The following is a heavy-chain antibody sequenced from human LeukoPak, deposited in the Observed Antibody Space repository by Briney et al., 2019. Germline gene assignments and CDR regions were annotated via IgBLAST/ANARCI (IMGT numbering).Heavy chain of an antibody. D-gene: IGHD3-3*01. V-gene: IGHV3-23*01. CDR3: AISHFGVVNFDY. J-gene: IGHJ4*02. CDR1: GFTFSSYA. CDR2: ISGSGGSP. Sequence: GGSLRLSCAASGFTFSSYAMSWVRQAPGQGLDWVPVISGSGGSPYYADPVKGRFTISRDNSKNTLYLQMNSLRAEDTAVYYCAISHFGVVNFDYWGQGTLVTVSS.